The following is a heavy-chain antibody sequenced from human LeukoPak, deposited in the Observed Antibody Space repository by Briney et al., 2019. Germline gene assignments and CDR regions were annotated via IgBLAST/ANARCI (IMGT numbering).Heavy chain of an antibody. CDR2: IRSKAYGGTT. CDR3: TRDLQDYGDHYYYYYGMDV. CDR1: GFTFGDYA. V-gene: IGHV3-49*04. Sequence: GGSLRLSCAASGFTFGDYAMSWVRQAPGKGLEWVGFIRSKAYGGTTEYAASVKGRSTISRDDSKSIAYLQMNSLKTEDTAVYYCTRDLQDYGDHYYYYYGMDVWGQGTTVTVSS. J-gene: IGHJ6*02. D-gene: IGHD4-17*01.